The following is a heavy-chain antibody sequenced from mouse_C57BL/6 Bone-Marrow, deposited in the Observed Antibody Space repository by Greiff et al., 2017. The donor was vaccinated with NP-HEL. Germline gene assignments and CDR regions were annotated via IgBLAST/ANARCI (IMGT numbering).Heavy chain of an antibody. CDR2: ISSGGDYI. CDR1: GFTFSSYA. J-gene: IGHJ3*01. Sequence: EVKLVESGEGLVKPGGSLKLSCAASGFTFSSYAMSWVRQTPEKRLEWVAYISSGGDYIYYADTVKGRFTISRDNARNTLYLQMSSLKSEDTAMYYCTRESYYYGSSYTWFAYWGQGTLVTVSA. D-gene: IGHD1-1*01. V-gene: IGHV5-9-1*02. CDR3: TRESYYYGSSYTWFAY.